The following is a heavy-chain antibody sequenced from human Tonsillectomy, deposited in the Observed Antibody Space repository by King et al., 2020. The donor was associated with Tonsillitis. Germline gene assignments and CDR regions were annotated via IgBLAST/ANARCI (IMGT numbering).Heavy chain of an antibody. V-gene: IGHV1-2*02. Sequence: QLVQSGAEVKKPGASVKVSCKPSGYSFSDYKINWVRQAPGQGIEWMGWVNPDSGGTNYALPFEDRVTMTRDTSTNTAYLELSSLKVDDTAVYFCARDTGGWRSLDYWGQGALVTVSS. J-gene: IGHJ4*02. CDR1: GYSFSDYK. CDR3: ARDTGGWRSLDY. D-gene: IGHD6-19*01. CDR2: VNPDSGGT.